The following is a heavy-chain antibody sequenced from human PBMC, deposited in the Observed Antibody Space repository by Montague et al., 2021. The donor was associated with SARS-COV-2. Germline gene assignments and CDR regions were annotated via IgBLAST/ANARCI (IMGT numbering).Heavy chain of an antibody. V-gene: IGHV4-34*01. Sequence: SETLSLTCAVYGGSFSNYYWSWIRQPPGKGLEWIGEISHSGSTNXXPSLKSRVTIAVDTSKNQFSLKLSTVTAADTAVYYCARGGTVTTFFAPKRTRRYNWFHPWG. CDR3: ARGGTVTTFFAPKRTRRYNWFHP. J-gene: IGHJ5*02. D-gene: IGHD4-17*01. CDR1: GGSFSNYY. CDR2: ISHSGST.